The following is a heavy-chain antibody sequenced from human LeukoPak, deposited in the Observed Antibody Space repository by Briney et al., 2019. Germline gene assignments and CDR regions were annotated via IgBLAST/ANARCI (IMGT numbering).Heavy chain of an antibody. J-gene: IGHJ4*02. CDR3: ARAPVWDEQWLEETQVDFDY. CDR2: IYISGST. V-gene: IGHV4-61*02. D-gene: IGHD6-19*01. Sequence: SETLSLTCTVSAGSISSGSYYWSWIRQPAGKGLEWIGRIYISGSTNYNPSLKSRVTISVDTSKNQFSLKLSSVTAADTAVYYCARAPVWDEQWLEETQVDFDYWDQGTLVTVSS. CDR1: AGSISSGSYY.